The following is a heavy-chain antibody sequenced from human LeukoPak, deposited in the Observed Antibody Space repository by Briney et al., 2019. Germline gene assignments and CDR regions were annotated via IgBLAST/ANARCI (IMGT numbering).Heavy chain of an antibody. V-gene: IGHV3-73*01. CDR1: GFTFSGSA. CDR3: TTLGSIAARPDVYYYYMDV. CDR2: IRSKANSYAT. D-gene: IGHD6-6*01. J-gene: IGHJ6*03. Sequence: PGGSLRLSCAASGFTFSGSAMHWVRQASGKGLEWVGRIRSKANSYATAYAASVKGRFTISRDDSKNTAYLQMNSLKTEDTAVYYCTTLGSIAARPDVYYYYMDVWGKGTTVTVSS.